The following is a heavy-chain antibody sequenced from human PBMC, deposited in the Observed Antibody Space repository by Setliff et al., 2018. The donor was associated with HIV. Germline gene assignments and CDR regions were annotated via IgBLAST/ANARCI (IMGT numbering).Heavy chain of an antibody. D-gene: IGHD5-18*01. V-gene: IGHV4-31*03. CDR2: IFYSGST. Sequence: PSETLSLTCTVSGDSIGSGGYYWSWIRQHPGKGLEWIGYIFYSGSTYYNPSLKSRVTISVDTSKNQFSLRLSSVTAADTAVYYCARLSDTAMASFDSWGQGILVTVSS. CDR1: GDSIGSGGYY. CDR3: ARLSDTAMASFDS. J-gene: IGHJ4*02.